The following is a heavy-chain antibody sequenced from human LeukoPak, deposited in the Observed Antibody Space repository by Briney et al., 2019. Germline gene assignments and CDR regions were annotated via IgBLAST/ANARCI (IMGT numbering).Heavy chain of an antibody. V-gene: IGHV4-39*01. Sequence: PSETLSLTCTVSGGSISSSSYYWGWIRQPPGKGLEWIGSIYYSGSTYYNPSLKSRVTISVDTSKNQFSLKLSSVTAADTAVYYCARQGKSMGDFWSGYPKSDFDYWGQGTLVTVSS. D-gene: IGHD3-3*01. J-gene: IGHJ4*02. CDR2: IYYSGST. CDR3: ARQGKSMGDFWSGYPKSDFDY. CDR1: GGSISSSSYY.